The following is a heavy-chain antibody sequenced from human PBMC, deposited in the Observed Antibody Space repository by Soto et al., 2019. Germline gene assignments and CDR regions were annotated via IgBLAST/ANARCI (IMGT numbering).Heavy chain of an antibody. CDR1: GGTFSSYA. CDR3: ARCGKAGGYYYFDY. CDR2: IIPIFGTA. J-gene: IGHJ4*02. D-gene: IGHD3-10*01. V-gene: IGHV1-69*13. Sequence: VASVKVSCKASGGTFSSYAISWVRQAPGQGLEWMGGIIPIFGTANYAQKFQGRVTITADESTSTAYMELSSLRSEDTAVYYCARCGKAGGYYYFDYWGQGTLVTVSS.